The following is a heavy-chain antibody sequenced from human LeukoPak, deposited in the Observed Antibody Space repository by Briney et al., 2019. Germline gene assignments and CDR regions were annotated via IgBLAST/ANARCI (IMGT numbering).Heavy chain of an antibody. D-gene: IGHD1-1*01. J-gene: IGHJ6*03. CDR2: MNPNRGTT. CDR1: GYTFTGYY. CDR3: ARGRSPGTSMEYYYYMDV. V-gene: IGHV1-8*03. Sequence: ASVKVSCKASGYTFTGYYIYWVRQAPGQGLEWMGWMNPNRGTTGYAQKFLGRVTITRNTSISTTYMELSSLRSEDTAVYYCARGRSPGTSMEYYYYMDVWGKGTTVTVSS.